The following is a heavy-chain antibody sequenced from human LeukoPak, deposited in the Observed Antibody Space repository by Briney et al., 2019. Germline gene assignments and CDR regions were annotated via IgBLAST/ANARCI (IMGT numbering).Heavy chain of an antibody. CDR1: GYTFTVYY. J-gene: IGHJ6*03. V-gene: IGHV1-2*02. CDR2: INPNSGGT. Sequence: GASVKVSCKASGYTFTVYYIHWVRQAPGQGLEWMGWINPNSGGTKYAQKFQGRVTMTRNTSISTAYMELSSLRSEDTAVYYCARTGGYYYYYMDVWGKGTTVTVSS. CDR3: ARTGGYYYYYMDV.